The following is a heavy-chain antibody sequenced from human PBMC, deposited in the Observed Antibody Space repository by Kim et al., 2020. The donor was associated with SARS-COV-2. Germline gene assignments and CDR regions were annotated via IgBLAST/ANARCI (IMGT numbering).Heavy chain of an antibody. CDR2: ISGSGGST. J-gene: IGHJ6*02. D-gene: IGHD2-2*01. V-gene: IGHV3-23*01. CDR3: AKDLRSGYCSSTSCYGDYYYGMDV. Sequence: GGSLRLSCAASGFTFSSYAMSWVRQAPGKGLEWVSAISGSGGSTYYADSVKGRFTISRDNSKNTLYLQMNSLRAEDTAVYYCAKDLRSGYCSSTSCYGDYYYGMDVWGQGTTVTVSS. CDR1: GFTFSSYA.